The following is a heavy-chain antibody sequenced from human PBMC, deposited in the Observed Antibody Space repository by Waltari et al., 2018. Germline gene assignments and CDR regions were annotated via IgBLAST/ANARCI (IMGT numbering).Heavy chain of an antibody. D-gene: IGHD6-13*01. Sequence: QVQLVQSGAEVKKPGSSVKVSCKASGGTFSSYAISWVRQAPGQGLEWMGWMNPNSGNTGYAQKFQGRVTITRNTSISTAYMELSSLRSEDTAVYYCAREVLAAIDSGFWFDPWGQGTLVTVSS. CDR2: MNPNSGNT. CDR1: GGTFSSYA. CDR3: AREVLAAIDSGFWFDP. J-gene: IGHJ5*02. V-gene: IGHV1-8*03.